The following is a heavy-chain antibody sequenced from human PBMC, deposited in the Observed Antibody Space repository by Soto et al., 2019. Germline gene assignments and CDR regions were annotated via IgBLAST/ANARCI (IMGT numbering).Heavy chain of an antibody. J-gene: IGHJ6*02. CDR2: IIPIFGTA. V-gene: IGHV1-69*13. CDR1: GGTFSSYA. Sequence: ASVKVSCKASGGTFSSYAISWVRQAPGQGLEWMGGIIPIFGTANYAQKFQGRVTITADESTSTAYMELSSLRSEDTAVYYCARDLGLGTSVGGMDVWGQGTTVTVSS. CDR3: ARDLGLGTSVGGMDV. D-gene: IGHD7-27*01.